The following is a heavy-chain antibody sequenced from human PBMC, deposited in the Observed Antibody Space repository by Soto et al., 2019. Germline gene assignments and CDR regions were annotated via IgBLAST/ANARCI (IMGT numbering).Heavy chain of an antibody. CDR2: IYDTETA. CDR3: ARENFGAVAHDAFDL. D-gene: IGHD3-3*01. V-gene: IGHV4-31*02. CDR1: GGSVSSGGYY. J-gene: IGHJ3*01. Sequence: QVQLQESGPGLVKPSQTLSLTCSVSGGSVSSGGYYWNWIRQLPGKGLEWIGYIYDTETAYYNPSLKGPPSISLDTSKHQFSLTLNSVTPADTAVYYCARENFGAVAHDAFDLWGQGTVVTVSS.